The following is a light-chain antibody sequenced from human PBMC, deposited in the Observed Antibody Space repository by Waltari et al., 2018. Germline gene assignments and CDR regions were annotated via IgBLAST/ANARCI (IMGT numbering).Light chain of an antibody. V-gene: IGKV3-20*01. CDR3: QHYVNLPVT. Sequence: EIVLKQSPGTLSLSPGERATLSCRASQSVGRSLAWYQQKPGLPPRLLIYDTSSRATGTPGRFSGSGSGTDFSLAISSLEPEDFAVYFCQHYVNLPVTFGQGTKVEI. CDR1: QSVGRS. J-gene: IGKJ1*01. CDR2: DTS.